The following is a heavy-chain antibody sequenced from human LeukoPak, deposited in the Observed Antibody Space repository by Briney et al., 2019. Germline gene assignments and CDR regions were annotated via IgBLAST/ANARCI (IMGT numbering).Heavy chain of an antibody. J-gene: IGHJ4*02. CDR2: INHSGST. CDR3: ARARGYQLLHNFDY. D-gene: IGHD2-2*01. CDR1: GGSFNGYY. V-gene: IGHV4-34*01. Sequence: SETLSLTCAVYGGSFNGYYWSWIRQPPGKGLEWIGEINHSGSTNYNPSLKSRVTISVDTSKNQFSLKLSSVTAADTAVYYCARARGYQLLHNFDYWGQGTLVTVSS.